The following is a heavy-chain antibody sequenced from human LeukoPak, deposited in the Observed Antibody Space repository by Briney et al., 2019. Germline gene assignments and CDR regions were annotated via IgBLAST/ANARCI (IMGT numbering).Heavy chain of an antibody. Sequence: GGSLRLSCAASGFTFSSYAMHWVRQAPGKGLEWVAVISYDGSNKYYADSVKGRFTISRDNSKNTLYLQMNSLRAEDTAVYYCARDLSYYYYGMDVWGQGTTVTVSS. J-gene: IGHJ6*02. D-gene: IGHD3-16*02. CDR1: GFTFSSYA. CDR2: ISYDGSNK. V-gene: IGHV3-30*04. CDR3: ARDLSYYYYGMDV.